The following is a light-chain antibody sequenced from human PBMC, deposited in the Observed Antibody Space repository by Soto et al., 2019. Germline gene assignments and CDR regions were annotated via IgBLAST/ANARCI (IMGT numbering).Light chain of an antibody. CDR1: QGISSA. Sequence: AIQLTQSPSSLSASVGERVTITCRASQGISSALAWYQQKPGKAPKLLIYDASSLESGVPSRFSGSGSGTDFTLTISSLQPEDFAPHYCQQFNSYSFTFGPGTKVDIK. CDR3: QQFNSYSFT. V-gene: IGKV1-13*02. J-gene: IGKJ3*01. CDR2: DAS.